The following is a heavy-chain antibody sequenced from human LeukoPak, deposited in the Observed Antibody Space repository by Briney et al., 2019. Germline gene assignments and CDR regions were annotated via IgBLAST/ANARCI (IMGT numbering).Heavy chain of an antibody. V-gene: IGHV1-8*01. J-gene: IGHJ4*02. CDR3: AGSLSYYNSSGYYPFDY. Sequence: ASVKVSCKASGYTFTNYDINWVRQAAGQGLEWMGWMNPNSGNTGYAQKFQGRVTMTRITSISTAYMELSSLRSEDTAVYYCAGSLSYYNSSGYYPFDYRGQGTPVTVSS. CDR2: MNPNSGNT. D-gene: IGHD3-22*01. CDR1: GYTFTNYD.